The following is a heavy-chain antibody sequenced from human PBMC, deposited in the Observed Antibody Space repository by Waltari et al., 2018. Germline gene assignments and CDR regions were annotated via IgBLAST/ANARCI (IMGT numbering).Heavy chain of an antibody. CDR1: GFPFSSYA. CDR3: AAEGRYSYGLFDY. Sequence: EVQLLESGGGLVQPGGSLRLSCAASGFPFSSYAMSWVRQAPGKGLEWVSVIYSGGSTYYADSVKGRFTISRDNSKNTLYLQMNSLRAEDTAVYYCAAEGRYSYGLFDYWGQGTLVTVSS. V-gene: IGHV3-23*03. J-gene: IGHJ4*02. D-gene: IGHD5-18*01. CDR2: IYSGGST.